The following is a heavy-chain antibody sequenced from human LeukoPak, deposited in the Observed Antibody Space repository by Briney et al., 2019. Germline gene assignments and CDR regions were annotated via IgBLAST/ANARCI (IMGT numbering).Heavy chain of an antibody. CDR3: AKAGGSYGAFDI. V-gene: IGHV3-33*06. J-gene: IGHJ3*02. CDR2: IWYDGSNK. Sequence: PGRSLRLSCAASGFTFSSYGMHWVRQAPGKGLEWVAVIWYDGSNKYYADSVKGRFTISRDNSKNTLYLQMNSLRAEDTAVYYCAKAGGSYGAFDIWGQGTMVTVSS. D-gene: IGHD1-26*01. CDR1: GFTFSSYG.